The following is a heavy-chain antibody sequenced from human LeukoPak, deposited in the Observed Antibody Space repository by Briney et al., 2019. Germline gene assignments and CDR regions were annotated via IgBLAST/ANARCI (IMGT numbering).Heavy chain of an antibody. Sequence: SETLSLTCAVYGVSFSGYYWSWIRQPPGKGLEWIGEINHSGSTNYNPSLKSRVTISVDTSKNRFSLKLSSVTAADTAVYYCARLTDKYYYYGMDVWGQGTTVTVSS. V-gene: IGHV4-34*01. CDR2: INHSGST. CDR3: ARLTDKYYYYGMDV. CDR1: GVSFSGYY. D-gene: IGHD2-15*01. J-gene: IGHJ6*02.